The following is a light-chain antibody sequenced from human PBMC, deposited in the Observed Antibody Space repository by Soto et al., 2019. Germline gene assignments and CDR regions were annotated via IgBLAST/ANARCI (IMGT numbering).Light chain of an antibody. V-gene: IGLV6-57*02. CDR1: SGSIASNS. CDR3: QSYHSGNVV. Sequence: NFMLTQPHSVSESPGKTVTISCTGSSGSIASNSVQWYQQRPGSAPTPVIYEDNERPSGVPDRFSGSIDSSSNSASLTISGLKTDDEADYYCQSYHSGNVVFGGGTKLTVL. CDR2: EDN. J-gene: IGLJ2*01.